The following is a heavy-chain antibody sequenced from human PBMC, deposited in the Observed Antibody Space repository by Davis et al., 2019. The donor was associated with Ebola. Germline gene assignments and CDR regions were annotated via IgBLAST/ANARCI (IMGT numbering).Heavy chain of an antibody. J-gene: IGHJ5*02. D-gene: IGHD6-19*01. Sequence: ASVKVSCKASGYTFSSYGISWVRQAPGQGLEWMGWISAYNGNTNYAQILQGRVTMTTDTSTGTAYMELRSLRSDDTAVYFCARGQDNTGWVNGWFFDPWGQGTLVTVSS. CDR3: ARGQDNTGWVNGWFFDP. V-gene: IGHV1-18*01. CDR1: GYTFSSYG. CDR2: ISAYNGNT.